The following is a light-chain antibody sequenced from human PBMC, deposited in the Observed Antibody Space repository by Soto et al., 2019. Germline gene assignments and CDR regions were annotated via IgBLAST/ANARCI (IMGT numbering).Light chain of an antibody. CDR2: GAS. CDR3: QQYNNWPPAT. V-gene: IGKV3-15*01. J-gene: IGKJ1*01. CDR1: QTIVNN. Sequence: EIVMTQSPATLSVSPGERATLSCRASQTIVNNLAWYQQKPGQAPRLLIYGASTRATGVPARFSGSGSGTEFTLTISSLQSEDFAVYYCQQYNNWPPATF.